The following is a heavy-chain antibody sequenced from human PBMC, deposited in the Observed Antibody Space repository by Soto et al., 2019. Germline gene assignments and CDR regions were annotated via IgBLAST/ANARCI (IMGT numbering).Heavy chain of an antibody. V-gene: IGHV3-49*04. Sequence: HPGGSLRLSCTASGFTFGDYAMSWVRQAPGKGLEWVGFIRSKAYGGTTEYAASVKGRFTISRDDSKSIAYLQMNSLKTEDTAVYYCTRGVGGGGYDFLSFDYWGQGTLVTVSS. D-gene: IGHD5-12*01. CDR1: GFTFGDYA. CDR2: IRSKAYGGTT. CDR3: TRGVGGGGYDFLSFDY. J-gene: IGHJ4*02.